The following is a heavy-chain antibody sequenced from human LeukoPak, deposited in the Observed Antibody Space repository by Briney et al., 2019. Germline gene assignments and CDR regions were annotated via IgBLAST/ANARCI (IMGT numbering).Heavy chain of an antibody. CDR2: IRYDGSKT. D-gene: IGHD1-26*01. Sequence: PGGSLRLSCAASGFTLSTYGMHWVRQAPGKGLEWVAFIRYDGSKTYYADSVKGRFTISRDNSKNTLSLQMNSLRPEDTSVYYCAKDCSGSCVYYFDYWGQGTLVTVSS. CDR3: AKDCSGSCVYYFDY. CDR1: GFTLSTYG. J-gene: IGHJ4*02. V-gene: IGHV3-30*02.